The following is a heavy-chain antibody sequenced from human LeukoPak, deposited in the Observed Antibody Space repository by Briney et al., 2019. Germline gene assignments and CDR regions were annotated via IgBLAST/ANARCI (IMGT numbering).Heavy chain of an antibody. Sequence: PGGSLRLSCVASGFSFRSYTMHWVRQAPGKGLERVAVISNDGSNEYYADAVKGRFTVARDNSKNTLYLEMKSLRAEDTALYYCARISIGAEWGQGTLVTVSS. CDR2: ISNDGSNE. D-gene: IGHD2-21*01. J-gene: IGHJ4*02. V-gene: IGHV3-30*04. CDR3: ARISIGAE. CDR1: GFSFRSYT.